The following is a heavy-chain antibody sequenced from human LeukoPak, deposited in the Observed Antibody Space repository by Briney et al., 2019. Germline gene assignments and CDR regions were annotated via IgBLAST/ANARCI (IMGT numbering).Heavy chain of an antibody. Sequence: PGGSLRLSCAASGFTFSSYEMNWVRQAPGKGLEWVSYISSSGSTIYYADSVKGRFTISRDNSKSTLYLQMNSLRAEDRAVYYCARVGRSGQLAGGDYYYYMDVWGKGTTVTVSS. V-gene: IGHV3-48*03. J-gene: IGHJ6*03. D-gene: IGHD6-13*01. CDR2: ISSSGSTI. CDR1: GFTFSSYE. CDR3: ARVGRSGQLAGGDYYYYMDV.